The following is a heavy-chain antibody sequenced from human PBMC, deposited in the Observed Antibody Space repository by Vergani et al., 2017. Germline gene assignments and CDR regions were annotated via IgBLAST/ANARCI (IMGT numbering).Heavy chain of an antibody. D-gene: IGHD2-2*01. J-gene: IGHJ1*01. CDR2: ISYDGSNK. Sequence: QVQLVESGGGVVQPGRSLRLSCAASGFTFSSYAMHWVRQAPGKGLEWVAVISYDGSNKYYADSVKGRFTISSDNSKNTLYLQMNSLRAEDTAVYYCASAKIVVVVPAAKGNQHWGQGTLVTVSS. CDR1: GFTFSSYA. V-gene: IGHV3-30-3*01. CDR3: ASAKIVVVVPAAKGNQH.